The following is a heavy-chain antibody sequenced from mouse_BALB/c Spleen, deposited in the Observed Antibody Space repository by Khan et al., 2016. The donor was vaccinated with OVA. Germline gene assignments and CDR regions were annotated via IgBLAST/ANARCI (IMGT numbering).Heavy chain of an antibody. CDR1: GFSLTSYG. J-gene: IGHJ4*01. Sequence: QVQLKQSGPGLVAPSQSLSITCTVSGFSLTSYGVNWVRQPPGKGLEWLGVIWAGGSINYNSALMSRLSIRKDNSKSQVFLKMNSLQNDDTAMYYCARFYDPYYAMDYWGQGTSVTVSS. CDR3: ARFYDPYYAMDY. V-gene: IGHV2-9*02. CDR2: IWAGGSI. D-gene: IGHD2-3*01.